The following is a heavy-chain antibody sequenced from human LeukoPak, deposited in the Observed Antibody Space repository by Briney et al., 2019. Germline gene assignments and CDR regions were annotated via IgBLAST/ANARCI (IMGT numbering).Heavy chain of an antibody. CDR3: ATLNYYDSSGS. CDR1: GGSISSGGYS. CDR2: IYHSGST. V-gene: IGHV4-30-2*01. D-gene: IGHD3-22*01. J-gene: IGHJ4*02. Sequence: TLSLTXAVSGGSISSGGYSWSWIRQPPGKGLEWIGYIYHSGSTYYNPSLKSRVTISVDRSKNQFSLKLSSVTAADTAVYYCATLNYYDSSGSWGQGTLVTVSS.